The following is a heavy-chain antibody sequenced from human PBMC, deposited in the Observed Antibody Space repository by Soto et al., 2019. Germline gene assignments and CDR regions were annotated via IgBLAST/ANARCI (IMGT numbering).Heavy chain of an antibody. J-gene: IGHJ6*02. Sequence: PGGSLRLSCAASRFTFSSYWMAWVRQAPGKGLEWVANIKQDGSEKLYVDSVKGRFTISRDNAQKSLYLQMNSLRAEDTAVYFCASGIDDKASYGMDVWGQGTTVTVSS. CDR2: IKQDGSEK. CDR3: ASGIDDKASYGMDV. D-gene: IGHD1-20*01. CDR1: RFTFSSYW. V-gene: IGHV3-7*01.